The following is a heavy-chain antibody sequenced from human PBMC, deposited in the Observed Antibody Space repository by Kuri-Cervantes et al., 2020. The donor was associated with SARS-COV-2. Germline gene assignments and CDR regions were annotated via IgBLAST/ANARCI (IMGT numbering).Heavy chain of an antibody. J-gene: IGHJ4*02. CDR3: ASVSTMGVFHV. D-gene: IGHD5-24*01. Sequence: GESLKISCAASRFTFNKYDLIWVRQAPGKGLEWVSSISTSGGYTNYADSLKGRFTISRDNSKNTLYLQMNSLRVEDTAVYYCASVSTMGVFHVWGQGTLVTVSS. CDR1: RFTFNKYD. V-gene: IGHV3-23*01. CDR2: ISTSGGYT.